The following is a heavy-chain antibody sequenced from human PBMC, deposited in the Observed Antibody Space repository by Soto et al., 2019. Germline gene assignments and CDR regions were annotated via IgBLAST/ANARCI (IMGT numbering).Heavy chain of an antibody. CDR3: ARAVVYDYVWGSYRQKNYYFDY. D-gene: IGHD3-16*02. CDR2: IYYSGIT. V-gene: IGHV4-30-4*01. Sequence: SETLSLTCTVSGGSISSGDYYWIWIRQPPGKVLDWIGYIYYSGITYYNPSLKSRVTISVDTSKNQFSLKLSSVTAADTAVYYCARAVVYDYVWGSYRQKNYYFDYWGQGTLVTVSS. J-gene: IGHJ4*02. CDR1: GGSISSGDYY.